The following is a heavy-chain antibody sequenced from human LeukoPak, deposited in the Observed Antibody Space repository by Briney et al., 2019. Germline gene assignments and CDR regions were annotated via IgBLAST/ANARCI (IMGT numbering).Heavy chain of an antibody. Sequence: PGGSLRLSCSASGFTFSRYAMHRVRQAPGKGLEYVSAISSNGGSTYYADSVKGRLTISRDNSRNTLHLQMSSLRVEDTAVYYCVKDSSSGSYFDYWGQGTLVTVSS. CDR2: ISSNGGST. J-gene: IGHJ4*02. V-gene: IGHV3-64D*06. CDR3: VKDSSSGSYFDY. CDR1: GFTFSRYA. D-gene: IGHD3-10*01.